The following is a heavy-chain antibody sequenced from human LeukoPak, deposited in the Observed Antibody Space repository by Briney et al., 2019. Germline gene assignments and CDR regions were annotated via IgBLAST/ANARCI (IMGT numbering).Heavy chain of an antibody. CDR3: AKDTRKDILTGYYIGIDY. CDR1: GFTFSSYA. Sequence: GGSLRLSCAASGFTFSSYAMSWVRQAPGKGLEWVSVISGSGDTTYYTDSVKGRFTISRDNSKNTLYLQMNRLRAEDTAVYYCAKDTRKDILTGYYIGIDYCGQGTLVTVSS. CDR2: ISGSGDTT. V-gene: IGHV3-23*01. D-gene: IGHD3-9*01. J-gene: IGHJ4*02.